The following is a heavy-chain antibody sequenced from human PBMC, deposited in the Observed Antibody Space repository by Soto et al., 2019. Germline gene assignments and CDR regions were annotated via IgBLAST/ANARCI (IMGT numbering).Heavy chain of an antibody. J-gene: IGHJ4*02. CDR1: GGSVSSGIYY. CDR3: ARGGGVTATFDY. CDR2: IYNTGST. D-gene: IGHD5-18*01. V-gene: IGHV4-61*01. Sequence: PSETLSLTCSVSGGSVSSGIYYWSWIRHPPGKGLEWIGYIYNTGSTNYNPSLKSRVTMSVDTSKNQFSLKLTSVTAADTAVYYCARGGGVTATFDYWGRGTLVTVSS.